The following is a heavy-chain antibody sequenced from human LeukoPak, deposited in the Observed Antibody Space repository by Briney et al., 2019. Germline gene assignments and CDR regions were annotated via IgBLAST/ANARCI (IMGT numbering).Heavy chain of an antibody. CDR2: IIPILGIA. V-gene: IGHV1-69*04. Sequence: GASVKVSCKASGGTFSSYAISWVRQAPGQGLEWMGRIIPILGIANYAQKFQGRVTITADKSTSTAYMELSSLRSEDTAVYYCARVGDTAMVESGYWGQGTLVTVSS. J-gene: IGHJ4*02. CDR1: GGTFSSYA. D-gene: IGHD5-18*01. CDR3: ARVGDTAMVESGY.